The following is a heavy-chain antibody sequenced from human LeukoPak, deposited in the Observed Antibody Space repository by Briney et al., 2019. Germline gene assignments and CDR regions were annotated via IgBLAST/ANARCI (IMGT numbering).Heavy chain of an antibody. V-gene: IGHV3-7*01. CDR3: ARDRRIGGNHRNIFDI. CDR1: GFTFSSYW. CDR2: IEQDGSDK. J-gene: IGHJ3*02. D-gene: IGHD4-23*01. Sequence: GGSLRLSCAASGFTFSSYWMSWVRQAPGKGLESVANIEQDGSDKYYVDSVKGRFTISRDNAKNSLYLQMNSLRAKDTAAYYCARDRRIGGNHRNIFDIWGRGPMVTVSS.